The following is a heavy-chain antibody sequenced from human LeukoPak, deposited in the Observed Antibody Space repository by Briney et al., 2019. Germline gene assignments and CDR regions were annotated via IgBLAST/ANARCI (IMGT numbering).Heavy chain of an antibody. CDR1: GFIFSSYG. J-gene: IGHJ6*02. D-gene: IGHD3-10*01. Sequence: PGRSLRLSCAASGFIFSSYGMHWVRQAPGKGLDWVAVISFDGSNKYYADSVKGRFTVSRDNSKNTLYVQMNSLRPDDTAVYYCAKDDGELLHNYYGMDVWGQGTTVTVSS. CDR3: AKDDGELLHNYYGMDV. V-gene: IGHV3-30*18. CDR2: ISFDGSNK.